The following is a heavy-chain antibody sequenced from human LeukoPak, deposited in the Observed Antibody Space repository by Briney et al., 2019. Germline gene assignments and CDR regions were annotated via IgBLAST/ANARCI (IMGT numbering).Heavy chain of an antibody. D-gene: IGHD3-10*01. CDR2: IYYSGST. CDR1: GFTVSSNS. V-gene: IGHV4-39*01. CDR3: ARTRYYYNSRSYGAPYYFDY. Sequence: GSLRLSCTVSGFTVSSNSMSWIRQPPGKGLEWIGSIYYSGSTYYNPSLKSRVTISVDTSKNQFSLKLSSVTAADTAVYYCARTRYYYNSRSYGAPYYFDYWGQGTLVTVSS. J-gene: IGHJ4*02.